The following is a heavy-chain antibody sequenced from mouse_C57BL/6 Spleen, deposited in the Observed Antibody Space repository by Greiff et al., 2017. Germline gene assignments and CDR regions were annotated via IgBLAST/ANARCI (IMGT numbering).Heavy chain of an antibody. V-gene: IGHV1-26*01. Sequence: EVQLQQSGPELVRPGASVKISCKASGYTFTDDYMHWVKQSHGKSLEWIGDINPDNGGTSYNQKFKGKATLTVDTSSSTAYMELGSLTSEDSAVYYCARCGEYDDLADWGQAALVTV. D-gene: IGHD2-14*01. CDR3: ARCGEYDDLAD. CDR1: GYTFTDDY. CDR2: INPDNGGT. J-gene: IGHJ3*01.